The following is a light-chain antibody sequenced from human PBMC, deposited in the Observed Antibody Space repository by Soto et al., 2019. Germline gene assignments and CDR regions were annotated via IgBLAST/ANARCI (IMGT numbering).Light chain of an antibody. CDR1: SSDIGDYNY. V-gene: IGLV2-14*01. J-gene: IGLJ2*01. CDR2: DVN. CDR3: SSYTSSGTVV. Sequence: QSALTQPASVSGSPGQSITISCTGTSSDIGDYNYVSWYQQHPGKAPKLIIYDVNDRPSGVSNRFSGSKSGNTASLTISGLQAEDETDYYCSSYTSSGTVVFGGGTKLTVL.